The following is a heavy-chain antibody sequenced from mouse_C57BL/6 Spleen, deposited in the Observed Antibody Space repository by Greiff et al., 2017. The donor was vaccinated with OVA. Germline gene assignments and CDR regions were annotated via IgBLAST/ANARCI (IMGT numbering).Heavy chain of an antibody. CDR3: AKTAQAKNYYAMDY. D-gene: IGHD3-2*02. CDR2: IDPNSGGT. Sequence: QVQLQQPGAELVKPGASVKLSCKASGYTFTSYWMHWVKQRPGRGLEWIGRIDPNSGGTKYNEKFKSKATLTVDKPSSTAYMQLSSLTSEDSAVYYCAKTAQAKNYYAMDYWGQGTSVTVSS. J-gene: IGHJ4*01. CDR1: GYTFTSYW. V-gene: IGHV1-72*01.